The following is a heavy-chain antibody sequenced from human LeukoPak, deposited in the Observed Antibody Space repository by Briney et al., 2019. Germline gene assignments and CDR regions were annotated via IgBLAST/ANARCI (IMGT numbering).Heavy chain of an antibody. V-gene: IGHV5-51*01. J-gene: IGHJ3*02. Sequence: GESLKISCKGSGYSFTSYWIGWVRQMPGKGLEWMGIIYPGDSDTRYSPSFQAQVTTSADKSISTAYLQWSSLKASDTAMYYCARHWGPQLEVAFDIWSQGTMVTVSS. CDR2: IYPGDSDT. D-gene: IGHD3-16*01. CDR1: GYSFTSYW. CDR3: ARHWGPQLEVAFDI.